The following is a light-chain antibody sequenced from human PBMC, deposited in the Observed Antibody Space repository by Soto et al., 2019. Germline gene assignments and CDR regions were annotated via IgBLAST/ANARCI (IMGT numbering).Light chain of an antibody. Sequence: QSVLTQPPSVSAAPGQKVTISCSGSSSNIGNNYVSWYQQLPGTAPKLLIYDNNKRPSGIPDRFSGSTCGTSATLVITVLQDGDDADYYCGTWDSSLRGVFGGGTKLTVL. CDR3: GTWDSSLRGV. V-gene: IGLV1-51*01. CDR2: DNN. J-gene: IGLJ2*01. CDR1: SSNIGNNY.